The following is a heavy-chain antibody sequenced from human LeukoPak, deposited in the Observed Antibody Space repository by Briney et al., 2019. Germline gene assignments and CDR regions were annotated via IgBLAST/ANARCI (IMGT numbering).Heavy chain of an antibody. CDR1: GDSVSSNSAA. CDR3: ARGGDYGDYDDY. V-gene: IGHV6-1*01. D-gene: IGHD4-17*01. CDR2: TYYRSKWYN. Sequence: SQTLSLTCAISGDSVSSNSAAWNWIRQSPSRGLEWLGRTYYRSKWYNDYAVSVKSRITINPDTSKNQFSLKLSSVTAADTAVYYCARGGDYGDYDDYWGQGTLVTVSS. J-gene: IGHJ4*02.